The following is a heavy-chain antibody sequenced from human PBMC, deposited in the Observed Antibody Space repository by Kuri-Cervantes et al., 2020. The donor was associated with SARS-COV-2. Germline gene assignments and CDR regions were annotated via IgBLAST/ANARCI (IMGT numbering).Heavy chain of an antibody. CDR3: ASDYGDYAEYFQH. J-gene: IGHJ1*01. CDR2: FDPEDGET. V-gene: IGHV1-24*01. Sequence: ASAKVSCKVSGYTLTELSMHWVRQAPGKGLEWMGGFDPEDGETIYAQKFQGRVTMTRDTSISTAYMELSRLRSDDTAVYYCASDYGDYAEYFQHWGQGTLVTVSS. CDR1: GYTLTELS. D-gene: IGHD4-17*01.